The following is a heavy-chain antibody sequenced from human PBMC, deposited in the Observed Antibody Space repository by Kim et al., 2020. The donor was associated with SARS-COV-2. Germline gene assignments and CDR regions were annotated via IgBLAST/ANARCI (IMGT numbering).Heavy chain of an antibody. CDR1: GGSISSYY. J-gene: IGHJ5*02. CDR3: AREHYYDSSGYYSILGNWFDP. D-gene: IGHD3-22*01. CDR2: IYYSGST. Sequence: SETLSLTCTVSGGSISSYYWSWIRQPPGKGLEWIGYIYYSGSTNYNPSLKSRVTISVDTSKNQFSLKLSSVTAADTAVYYCAREHYYDSSGYYSILGNWFDPWGQGTLVTVSS. V-gene: IGHV4-59*01.